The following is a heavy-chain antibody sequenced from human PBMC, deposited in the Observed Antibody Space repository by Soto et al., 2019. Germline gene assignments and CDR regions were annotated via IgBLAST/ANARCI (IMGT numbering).Heavy chain of an antibody. CDR2: INPSAGST. D-gene: IGHD6-19*01. CDR1: GYTFTSYY. V-gene: IGHV1-46*03. CDR3: ARGTGSSGWYGAFDI. Sequence: ASVKVSCKASGYTFTSYYIHWVRQAPGQGLEWMGIINPSAGSTSHAQKFQGRVTMTRDTSTSTVYMELGSLRSEDTAVYYCARGTGSSGWYGAFDIWGQGTMVTV. J-gene: IGHJ3*02.